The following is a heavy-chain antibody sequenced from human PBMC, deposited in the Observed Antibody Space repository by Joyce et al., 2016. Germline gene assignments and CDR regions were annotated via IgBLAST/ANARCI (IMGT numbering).Heavy chain of an antibody. D-gene: IGHD3-16*01. CDR2: MSYDVTNK. V-gene: IGHV3-30*04. J-gene: IGHJ4*02. CDR3: AREVGGGPYDY. CDR1: GFTFRMYV. Sequence: QVQLVESGGGVVQPGRSLRLSCAASGFTFRMYVMHWIRQAPGKGLVWVASMSYDVTNKYYADAVKGRFTISRDNSKNTLYLQMNSLRPEDTAVYYCAREVGGGPYDYWGQGNLVTVSS.